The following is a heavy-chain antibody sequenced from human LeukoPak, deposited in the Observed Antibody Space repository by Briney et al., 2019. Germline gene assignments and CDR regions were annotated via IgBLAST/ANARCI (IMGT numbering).Heavy chain of an antibody. V-gene: IGHV3-11*04. CDR1: GFTFSDYY. CDR3: AKPPRYSGSYFDY. CDR2: ISSSGSTI. Sequence: PGGSLRLSCAASGFTFSDYYMSWIRQAPGKGLEWVSYISSSGSTIYYADSVKGRFTISRDNAKNSLYLQMNSLRAEDTAVYYCAKPPRYSGSYFDYWGQGTLVTVSS. J-gene: IGHJ4*02. D-gene: IGHD1-26*01.